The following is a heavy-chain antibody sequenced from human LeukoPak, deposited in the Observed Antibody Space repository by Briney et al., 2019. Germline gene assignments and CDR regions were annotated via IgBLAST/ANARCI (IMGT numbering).Heavy chain of an antibody. Sequence: GGSLRLSCTASGFTFGDYAMSWFRQAPGKGLEWVDFIRSKAYGGTTEYAASVKGRFTISRDDSKSIAYLQMNSLKTEDTAVYYCTRGGLEMATIKKEYYFDYWGQGTLVTVSS. J-gene: IGHJ4*02. D-gene: IGHD5-24*01. CDR1: GFTFGDYA. CDR3: TRGGLEMATIKKEYYFDY. CDR2: IRSKAYGGTT. V-gene: IGHV3-49*03.